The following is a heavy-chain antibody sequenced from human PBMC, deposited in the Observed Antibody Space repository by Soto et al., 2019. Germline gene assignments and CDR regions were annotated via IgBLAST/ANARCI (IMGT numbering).Heavy chain of an antibody. CDR3: AKDPQRIHYYYGMDV. CDR1: GFTFSSYA. CDR2: ISGSGGST. V-gene: IGHV3-23*01. D-gene: IGHD2-2*01. Sequence: GESLKISCAASGFTFSSYAMSWVRQAPGKGLEWVSAISGSGGSTYYADSVKGRFTISRDNSKNTLYLQMNSLRAEDTAVYYCAKDPQRIHYYYGMDVWGQGTTVTVSS. J-gene: IGHJ6*02.